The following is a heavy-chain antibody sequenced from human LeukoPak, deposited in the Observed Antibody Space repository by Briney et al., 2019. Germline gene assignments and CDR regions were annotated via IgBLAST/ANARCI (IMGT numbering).Heavy chain of an antibody. CDR3: AKDPRTIFGVAHFDY. V-gene: IGHV3-23*01. D-gene: IGHD3-3*01. J-gene: IGHJ4*02. Sequence: GGSLRLYCAASGFTFSSYAMSWVRQAQGKGLEWVSNISGSGGSTYYADSVKGRFTISRDNAKNTLYLQMNSLRAEDTAVYYCAKDPRTIFGVAHFDYWGQGTLVTVSS. CDR1: GFTFSSYA. CDR2: ISGSGGST.